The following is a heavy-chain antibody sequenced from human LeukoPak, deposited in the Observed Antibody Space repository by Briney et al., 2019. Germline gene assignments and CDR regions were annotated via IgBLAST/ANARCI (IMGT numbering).Heavy chain of an antibody. CDR1: GFTFNTYG. CDR2: ITYDRGDK. Sequence: GGSLRLSCTASGFTFNTYGMHWVRQPPGKGLEWVAFITYDRGDKYYADSVKGRFTISRDSSKTTLYLQMNSLRAEDTAVYYCYTDIVTVPARDYWGQGALVTVSS. V-gene: IGHV3-30*02. CDR3: YTDIVTVPARDY. D-gene: IGHD2-2*01. J-gene: IGHJ4*02.